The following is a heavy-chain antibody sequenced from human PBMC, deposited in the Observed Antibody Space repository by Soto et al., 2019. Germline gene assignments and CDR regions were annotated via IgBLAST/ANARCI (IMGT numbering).Heavy chain of an antibody. J-gene: IGHJ4*02. CDR2: ISRYGDFT. V-gene: IGHV3-23*01. Sequence: EVQLLESGGDLIQPGGSLRLSCAASGFTFNIYAMAWVRQAPGKGLEWVSAISRYGDFTYYADSVDGRFTISRDNYKNTLYLQMNSLRAEDTALYYCAKDRFLDHDSRGYLFDNWGQGTLVTVSS. CDR3: AKDRFLDHDSRGYLFDN. D-gene: IGHD3-22*01. CDR1: GFTFNIYA.